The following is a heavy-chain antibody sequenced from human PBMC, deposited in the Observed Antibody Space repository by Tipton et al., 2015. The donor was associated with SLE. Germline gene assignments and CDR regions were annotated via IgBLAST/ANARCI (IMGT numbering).Heavy chain of an antibody. J-gene: IGHJ4*02. CDR1: GGSISSSSYY. CDR3: ARHGVGFWNYDY. Sequence: TLSLTCTVSGGSISSSSYYWGWIRQPPGKGLEWIGSIHYSGSTYYNPSLKSRVTISVDTSKNQFSLKLSSVTAADTAVYYCARHGVGFWNYDYWGQGTLVTVSS. D-gene: IGHD1-7*01. V-gene: IGHV4-39*01. CDR2: IHYSGST.